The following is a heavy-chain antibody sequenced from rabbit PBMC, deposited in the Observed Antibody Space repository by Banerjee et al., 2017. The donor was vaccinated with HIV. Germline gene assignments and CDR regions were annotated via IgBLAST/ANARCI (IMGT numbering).Heavy chain of an antibody. D-gene: IGHD4-1*01. CDR2: IDTGSGST. V-gene: IGHV1S45*01. Sequence: QEQLEESGGDLVKPGGSLTLTCTASGFSFSNGYEMCWVRQAPGEGLEWIGCIDTGSGSTVYAPWVNGRFTISKSSSTAVTLQMTSLTAADTATYFCARDVSYVSGRGANDLWGPGTLVTVS. CDR1: GFSFSNGYE. J-gene: IGHJ4*01. CDR3: ARDVSYVSGRGANDL.